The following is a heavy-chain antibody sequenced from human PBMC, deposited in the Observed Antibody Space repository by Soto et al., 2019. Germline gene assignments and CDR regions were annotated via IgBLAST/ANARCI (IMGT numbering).Heavy chain of an antibody. D-gene: IGHD2-2*01. CDR2: IVVGSGNT. J-gene: IGHJ5*02. Sequence: SSVNVSCKASGFTFTSSAVQWVRQARGQRLEWIGWIVVGSGNTNYAQKFQERVTITRDMSTSTAYMELSSLRSEDTAVYYCAAVPCSSTSCLWAFDPWGQGTLVTVSS. CDR3: AAVPCSSTSCLWAFDP. V-gene: IGHV1-58*01. CDR1: GFTFTSSA.